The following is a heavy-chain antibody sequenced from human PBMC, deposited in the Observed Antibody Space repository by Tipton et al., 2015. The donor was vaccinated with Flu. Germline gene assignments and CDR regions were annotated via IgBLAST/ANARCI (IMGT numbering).Heavy chain of an antibody. V-gene: IGHV4-4*08. CDR3: AREAAPTPGAGYQYES. J-gene: IGHJ5*02. D-gene: IGHD3-10*01. CDR1: GGSISDYY. CDR2: SSGSSGHT. Sequence: LRLSCTVSGGSISDYYWSWIRQPPGKGLVWIAYSSGSSGHTNYNPSLKSRGTISVDTSKNQFSLKLSSVTAADTAVYFCAREAAPTPGAGYQYESWGQGKLVTVSS.